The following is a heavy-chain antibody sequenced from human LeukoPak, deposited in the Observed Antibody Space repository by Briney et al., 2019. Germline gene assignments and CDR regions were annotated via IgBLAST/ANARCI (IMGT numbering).Heavy chain of an antibody. J-gene: IGHJ4*02. V-gene: IGHV4-4*07. CDR2: TYTSGST. Sequence: SETLSLTCTVSGGSMSPYHWGWIRQPPGKGLEWIGRTYTSGSTNYNPSLKSRVTMSVDTSKNQFSLKLSSVTAADTAVYYCARDWDSSGWYDYWGQGTLVTVSS. CDR3: ARDWDSSGWYDY. D-gene: IGHD6-19*01. CDR1: GGSMSPYH.